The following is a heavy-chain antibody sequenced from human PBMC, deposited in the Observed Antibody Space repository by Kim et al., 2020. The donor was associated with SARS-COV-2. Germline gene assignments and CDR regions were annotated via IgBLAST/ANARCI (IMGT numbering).Heavy chain of an antibody. Sequence: GGSLRLSCAASGFTFSSYAMHWVRQAPGKGLEWVAVISYDGSNKYYADSVKGRFTISRDNSKNTLYLQMNSLRAEDTAVYYCARPYSGSYFSWFDPWGPGTLVTVSS. V-gene: IGHV3-30*04. CDR1: GFTFSSYA. J-gene: IGHJ5*02. CDR3: ARPYSGSYFSWFDP. D-gene: IGHD1-26*01. CDR2: ISYDGSNK.